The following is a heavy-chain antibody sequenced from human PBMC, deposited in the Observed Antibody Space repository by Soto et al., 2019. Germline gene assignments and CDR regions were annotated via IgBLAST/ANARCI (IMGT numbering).Heavy chain of an antibody. CDR3: ARTHREYQQTLGETYYYYYGMDV. J-gene: IGHJ6*02. CDR2: IKQDGSEK. CDR1: GFTFSSYW. D-gene: IGHD2-2*01. Sequence: GGSLRLSCAASGFTFSSYWMSWVRQAPGKGLEWVANIKQDGSEKYYVDSVKGRFTISRDNAKNSLYLQMNSLRAEDTAVYYCARTHREYQQTLGETYYYYYGMDVWGQGTTVTVSS. V-gene: IGHV3-7*03.